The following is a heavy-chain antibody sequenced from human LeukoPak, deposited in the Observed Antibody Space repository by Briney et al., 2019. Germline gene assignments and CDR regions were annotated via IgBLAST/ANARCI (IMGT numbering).Heavy chain of an antibody. V-gene: IGHV1-8*01. CDR1: GYTFTSYD. Sequence: ASVKVSCKASGYTFTSYDINWVRQATGQGVEWMGWMNPNSGNTGYAQKFQGRVTMTRNTSISTAYMELSSLRSEDTAVYYCARGHPYQLLYLMPGHDAFDIWGQGTMVTVSS. CDR3: ARGHPYQLLYLMPGHDAFDI. D-gene: IGHD2-2*02. CDR2: MNPNSGNT. J-gene: IGHJ3*02.